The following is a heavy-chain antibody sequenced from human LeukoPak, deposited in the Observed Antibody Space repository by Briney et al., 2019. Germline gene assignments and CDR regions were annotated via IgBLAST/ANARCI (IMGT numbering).Heavy chain of an antibody. CDR1: GFIVSSNY. CDR3: ARAATADPYSYYYGLDV. V-gene: IGHV3-66*01. CDR2: IYSGGST. Sequence: PGGSLRLSCAASGFIVSSNYMSWVRQAPGKGLEWVSVIYSGGSTYYGDSVKGRFTISRDNSKNTLYLQMNSLRAEDTAVYYCARAATADPYSYYYGLDVWGQGTTVTVSS. J-gene: IGHJ6*02. D-gene: IGHD1-26*01.